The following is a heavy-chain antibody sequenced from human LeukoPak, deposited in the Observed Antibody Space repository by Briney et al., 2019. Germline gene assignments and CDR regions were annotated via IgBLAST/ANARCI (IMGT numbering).Heavy chain of an antibody. J-gene: IGHJ3*01. CDR1: GFAFSAYS. Sequence: GGSLRLSCAGSGFAFSAYSMNWARQAPGKGLEWVSSISASPYIYYADSVKDRFIIFRDNAKSSLYLQMNSLRAEDTAVYYCVRGGLSMQREDVFDLCGQGTMVTVSS. V-gene: IGHV3-21*01. CDR3: VRGGLSMQREDVFDL. CDR2: ISASPYI. D-gene: IGHD2/OR15-2a*01.